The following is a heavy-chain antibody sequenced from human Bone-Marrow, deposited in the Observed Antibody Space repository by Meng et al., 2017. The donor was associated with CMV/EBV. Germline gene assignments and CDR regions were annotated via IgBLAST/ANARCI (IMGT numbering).Heavy chain of an antibody. CDR3: ARGSADVLRFLEWLLPTPYYYGMDV. Sequence: ASVKVSCKASGYTFTSYDINWVRQATGQGLEWMGWMNPNSGSTGYAQKFQGRVTITRNTSISTAYMELSSLRSEDTAVYYCARGSADVLRFLEWLLPTPYYYGMDVWGQGTTVTVSS. J-gene: IGHJ6*02. V-gene: IGHV1-8*03. CDR2: MNPNSGST. D-gene: IGHD3-3*01. CDR1: GYTFTSYD.